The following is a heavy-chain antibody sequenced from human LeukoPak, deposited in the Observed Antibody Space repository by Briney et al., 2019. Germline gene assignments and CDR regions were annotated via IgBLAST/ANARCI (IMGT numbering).Heavy chain of an antibody. CDR3: ARASRGSYYYYYGMDV. J-gene: IGHJ6*02. Sequence: GGSLRLSCAASGFTFSTYAMSWVRQPPGKGLEWVSSISGFGGSTYYADSVQGRFSISRDNSKNTLYLQMNSLRAEDTAVYYCARASRGSYYYYYGMDVWGQGTTVTVSS. D-gene: IGHD3-16*01. CDR1: GFTFSTYA. CDR2: ISGFGGST. V-gene: IGHV3-23*01.